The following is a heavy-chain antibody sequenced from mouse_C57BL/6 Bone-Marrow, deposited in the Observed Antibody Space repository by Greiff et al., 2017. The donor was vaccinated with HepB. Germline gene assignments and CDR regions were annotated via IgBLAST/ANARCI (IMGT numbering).Heavy chain of an antibody. D-gene: IGHD1-1*01. CDR1: GFTFSNYW. J-gene: IGHJ4*01. CDR2: IRLKSDNYAT. Sequence: EVHLVESGGGLVQPGGSMKLSCVASGFTFSNYWMNWVRQSPEKGLEWVAQIRLKSDNYATQYAESVKGRFTISRDDSKSSVYLQMNNLRAEDTGIYYYTGCYGYAMDYWGQGTSVTVSS. CDR3: TGCYGYAMDY. V-gene: IGHV6-3*01.